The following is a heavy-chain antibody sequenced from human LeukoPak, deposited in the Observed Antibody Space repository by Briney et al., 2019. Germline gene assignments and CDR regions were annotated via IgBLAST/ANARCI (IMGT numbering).Heavy chain of an antibody. J-gene: IGHJ4*02. D-gene: IGHD3-9*01. Sequence: GGSLRLSCAASGFTLRTYWMSWVRQAPGKGLEWVASIKRDGSNKYFADSVQGRFTISRDNSNNTLYLQMNSLRAEDTAVYYCARGQYYNILTGFRSRFLGFDSWGQGTLVIVSS. CDR3: ARGQYYNILTGFRSRFLGFDS. CDR1: GFTLRTYW. CDR2: IKRDGSNK. V-gene: IGHV3-7*01.